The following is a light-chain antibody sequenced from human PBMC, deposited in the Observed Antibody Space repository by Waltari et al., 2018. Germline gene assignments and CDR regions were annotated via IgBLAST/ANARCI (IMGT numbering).Light chain of an antibody. V-gene: IGKV3-11*01. CDR3: QQRGNGLT. J-gene: IGKJ4*01. CDR1: QSVSNY. Sequence: EIVLTQSPATLSLSPGERATLSCRASQSVSNYLAWYQQKPGHAPRLLIYDASTRATGTPARFSGSGSGTDFTLTISSLEPEDFAFYYCQQRGNGLTFGGGTKVEIK. CDR2: DAS.